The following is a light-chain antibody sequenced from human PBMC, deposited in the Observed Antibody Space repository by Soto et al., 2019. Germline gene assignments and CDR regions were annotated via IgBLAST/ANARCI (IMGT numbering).Light chain of an antibody. Sequence: LSQSPAYLSLSPWERVALSCRASQSVSMLLAWYQQKPGKAPRLLIYDASSRETGIPDRFSGGGSGTDFTLTISRLEPEDFAVYYCQQFSSYPLTFGGGTKVDIK. J-gene: IGKJ4*01. CDR3: QQFSSYPLT. V-gene: IGKV3-20*01. CDR2: DAS. CDR1: QSVSML.